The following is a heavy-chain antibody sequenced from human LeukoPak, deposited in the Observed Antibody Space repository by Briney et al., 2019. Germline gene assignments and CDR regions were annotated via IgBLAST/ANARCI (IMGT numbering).Heavy chain of an antibody. CDR2: IYHSGSS. Sequence: PSETLSFTCTVSGGSVSSSSYFWSWIRQSPGKGLEWLGYIYHSGSSNYNPSLKSRVTMSVDTSRNQFSLNLTSVTAADTAVYYCARLEDVRVNMVRGVMMTPPYFDPWGQGTLVTVSS. J-gene: IGHJ5*02. CDR1: GGSVSSSSYF. D-gene: IGHD3-10*01. CDR3: ARLEDVRVNMVRGVMMTPPYFDP. V-gene: IGHV4-61*01.